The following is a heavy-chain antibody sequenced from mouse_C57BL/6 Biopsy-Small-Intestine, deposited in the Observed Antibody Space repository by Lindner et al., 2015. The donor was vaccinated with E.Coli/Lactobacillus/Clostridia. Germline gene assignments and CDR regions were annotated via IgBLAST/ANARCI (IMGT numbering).Heavy chain of an antibody. CDR3: ARKIFSTSVLTTFGYFDV. Sequence: VQLQESGAELMKPGASVRLSCKATGYTFTGYWIEWVKQRPGHGLEWIGEVLPGSDNSNYNEKFKDKATFTTDTSSNTAFMRLSSLTTEDSAIYYCARKIFSTSVLTTFGYFDVWGTGTTVTVSS. J-gene: IGHJ1*03. V-gene: IGHV1-9*01. CDR2: VLPGSDNS. CDR1: GYTFTGYW. D-gene: IGHD2-1*01.